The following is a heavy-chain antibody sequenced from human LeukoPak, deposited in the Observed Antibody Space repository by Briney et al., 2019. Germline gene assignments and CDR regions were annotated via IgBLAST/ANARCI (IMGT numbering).Heavy chain of an antibody. J-gene: IGHJ4*02. CDR3: ARVIGKYSSGWYLDH. V-gene: IGHV3-74*01. CDR1: GFTFSSYE. CDR2: INSDGSST. Sequence: PGGSLRLSCAASGFTFSSYEMNWVRQAPGQGLVWVSRINSDGSSTSYADSVKGRFTVSRDNAKNTLYLQMNSLRAEDTAVYFCARVIGKYSSGWYLDHWGQGTLVTVSS. D-gene: IGHD6-19*01.